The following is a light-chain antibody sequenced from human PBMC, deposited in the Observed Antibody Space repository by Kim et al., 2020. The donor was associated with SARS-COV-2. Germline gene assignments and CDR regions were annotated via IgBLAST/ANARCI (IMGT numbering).Light chain of an antibody. CDR2: RDR. V-gene: IGLV3-9*01. Sequence: SYELTQPLSVSVALGQTATIPCGGSNIENKNVHWYRQRPGQAPVLVMYRDRQRPSGIPERLTGSNSGNTATLTISRVEAGDEADYYCQVWDRRTVVFGGGTQLTVL. CDR1: NIENKN. CDR3: QVWDRRTVV. J-gene: IGLJ2*01.